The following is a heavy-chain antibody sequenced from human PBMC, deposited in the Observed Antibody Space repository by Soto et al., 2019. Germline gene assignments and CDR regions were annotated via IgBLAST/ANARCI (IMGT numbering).Heavy chain of an antibody. CDR3: ARGDYGDHGEWGKDYYYYYGMDV. V-gene: IGHV1-69*12. Sequence: QVQLVQSGAEVKKPGSSVKVSCKASGGTFSSYAICWVRQAPGQGLEWMGGIIPIFGTANYAQKFQGRVTITADESTSTAYMELSSLRSEDTAVYYCARGDYGDHGEWGKDYYYYYGMDVWGQGTTVTVSS. J-gene: IGHJ6*02. CDR2: IIPIFGTA. D-gene: IGHD4-17*01. CDR1: GGTFSSYA.